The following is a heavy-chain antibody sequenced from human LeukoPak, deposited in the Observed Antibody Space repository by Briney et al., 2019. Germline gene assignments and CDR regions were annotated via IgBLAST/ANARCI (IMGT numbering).Heavy chain of an antibody. CDR1: GYTFTGYY. J-gene: IGHJ4*02. D-gene: IGHD2-21*01. V-gene: IGHV1-2*02. CDR3: ARDVVGWLQPL. Sequence: ASVKVSRKASGYTFTGYYIHWVRLAPGQGLEWMGWINPNSGGTNYAQKFQGRVTMTRDTSISTAYMELSRLRSDDTAVYYCARDVVGWLQPLWGQGRHATVCS. CDR2: INPNSGGT.